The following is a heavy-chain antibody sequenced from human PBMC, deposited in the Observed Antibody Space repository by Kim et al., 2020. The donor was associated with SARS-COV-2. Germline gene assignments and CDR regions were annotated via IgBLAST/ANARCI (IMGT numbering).Heavy chain of an antibody. Sequence: GGSLRLSCAASGFTVSSNYMSWVRQAPGKGLEWVSVIYSGGSTYYADSVKGRFTISRDNSKNTLYLQMNSLRAEDTAVYYCVRVPNTYYYDYWYFDLWGRGTLVTVSS. CDR3: VRVPNTYYYDYWYFDL. D-gene: IGHD3-22*01. CDR1: GFTVSSNY. V-gene: IGHV3-53*01. J-gene: IGHJ2*01. CDR2: IYSGGST.